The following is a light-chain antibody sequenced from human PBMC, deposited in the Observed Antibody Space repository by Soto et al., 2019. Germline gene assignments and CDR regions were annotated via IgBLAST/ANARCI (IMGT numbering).Light chain of an antibody. CDR1: QGISSNN. Sequence: EIVLTQSPGTLSLSPGERATLSCRASQGISSNNLAWYQQKTGQAPRLLIYGASSRATGIPGRFSGSGSGTDFTLTISRLQPEDSSVYYCQQYGVSPLFGQGTKVEIK. CDR2: GAS. CDR3: QQYGVSPL. J-gene: IGKJ1*01. V-gene: IGKV3-20*01.